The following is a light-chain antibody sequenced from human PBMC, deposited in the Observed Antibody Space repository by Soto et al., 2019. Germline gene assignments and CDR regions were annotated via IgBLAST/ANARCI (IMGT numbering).Light chain of an antibody. Sequence: QPVLTQSPSASASLGASVKLTCTLSSGHSSYTIAWHQLKPEKGPRYLMNLNSDGSHSKGDGIPDRFSGSSSGTERYLTISSLQSEDEADYYCQTWGTGVVFGGGTKVTVL. V-gene: IGLV4-69*01. J-gene: IGLJ2*01. CDR2: LNSDGSH. CDR1: SGHSSYT. CDR3: QTWGTGVV.